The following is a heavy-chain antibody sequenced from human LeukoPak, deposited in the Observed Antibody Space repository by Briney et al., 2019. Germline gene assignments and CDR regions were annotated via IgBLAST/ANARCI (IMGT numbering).Heavy chain of an antibody. J-gene: IGHJ4*02. D-gene: IGHD2-15*01. CDR1: GGSITSYY. CDR3: ARSPVIVVGRGYYFDY. V-gene: IGHV4-59*07. CDR2: IYYSGTT. Sequence: SDTLSLTCTVSGGSITSYYWSWIRQPPGKGLEWIGYIYYSGTTNYNPSLKSRVTISVDTSKNQFSLKLSSVTAADTAVYFCARSPVIVVGRGYYFDYWGQGSLVTVSS.